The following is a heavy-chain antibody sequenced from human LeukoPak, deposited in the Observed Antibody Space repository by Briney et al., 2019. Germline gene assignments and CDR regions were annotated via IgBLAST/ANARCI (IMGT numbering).Heavy chain of an antibody. Sequence: GGSLRLSCGASGFTFNNAWMSWVRQAPGKGLEWVGRIKSKTDGGTTDYAAPVKGRFTISRDDSKNTLYLQMDSLKTEDTAVYYCISMVRGGDYWGQGTLVTVSS. CDR2: IKSKTDGGTT. V-gene: IGHV3-15*01. CDR1: GFTFNNAW. D-gene: IGHD3-10*01. J-gene: IGHJ4*02. CDR3: ISMVRGGDY.